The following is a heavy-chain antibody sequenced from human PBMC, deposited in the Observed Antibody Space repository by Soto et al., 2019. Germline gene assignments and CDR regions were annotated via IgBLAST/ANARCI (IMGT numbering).Heavy chain of an antibody. Sequence: SETLSLTCTASGDSIISSDFYWGWVRQPPGKGLEWIGGIFYLGSSYYNPSLKSRVTMSVDTSKNQFSLRLRSVTAADTALYFCARHSLALRKNNWFDPWGQGIMVTVSS. CDR2: IFYLGSS. CDR3: ARHSLALRKNNWFDP. J-gene: IGHJ5*02. D-gene: IGHD3-3*02. V-gene: IGHV4-39*01. CDR1: GDSIISSDFY.